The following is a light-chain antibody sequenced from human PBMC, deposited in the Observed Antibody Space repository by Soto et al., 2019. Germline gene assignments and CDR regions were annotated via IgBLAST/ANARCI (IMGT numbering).Light chain of an antibody. Sequence: DIQMTQSPSSLSASVGDRVTITCRASQSISNYVNWYQQRLGKAPNLLIYAASSLQSGVPSRFSGSGSGRDFTLTISSLHPEDFATYYCKQRYHTLPLTFCGGTKVEI. CDR3: KQRYHTLPLT. CDR1: QSISNY. V-gene: IGKV1-39*01. CDR2: AAS. J-gene: IGKJ4*01.